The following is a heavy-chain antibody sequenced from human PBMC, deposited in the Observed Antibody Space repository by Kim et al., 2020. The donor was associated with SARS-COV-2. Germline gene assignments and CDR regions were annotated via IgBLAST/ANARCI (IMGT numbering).Heavy chain of an antibody. V-gene: IGHV1-46*01. Sequence: ASVKVSCKASGFTFTNYFMHWVRQAPGQGLEWMGTINPSGAFTLFTQKYQGRVIITKDTSTSTVYMEVSSLRSEDTAVYFCAREAALIAAPQKNFDYWGQGTLVTDSS. J-gene: IGHJ4*02. CDR3: AREAALIAAPQKNFDY. CDR2: INPSGAFT. CDR1: GFTFTNYF. D-gene: IGHD6-25*01.